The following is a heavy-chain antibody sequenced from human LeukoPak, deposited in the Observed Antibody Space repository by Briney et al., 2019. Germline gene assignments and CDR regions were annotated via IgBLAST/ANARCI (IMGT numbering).Heavy chain of an antibody. V-gene: IGHV4-34*01. J-gene: IGHJ4*02. CDR3: AILTNGYGYFDY. D-gene: IGHD5-18*01. CDR1: GGSFSGYY. CDR2: ISHSGST. Sequence: SETLSLTCAVYGGSFSGYYWSWIRQPPGKGLEWIGEISHSGSTNYNPSLESRVTISVDTSKNQFSLKLTSVTAPGTAVYYCAILTNGYGYFDYWGQGTLVTVSS.